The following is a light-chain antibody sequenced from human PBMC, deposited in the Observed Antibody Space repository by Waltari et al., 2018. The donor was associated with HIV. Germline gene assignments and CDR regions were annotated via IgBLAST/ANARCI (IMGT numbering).Light chain of an antibody. CDR3: QAWASGWV. CDR1: IAHTNYA. CDR2: VNSDGSY. V-gene: IGLV4-69*01. Sequence: QLVLTQAPSASASLGATVKLTCSLSIAHTNYAVAWHFQAPGKGPRFLVKVNSDGSYTSGDEIPDRFSGSTSGSEAYLTISSLQFDDEGAYYCQAWASGWVFGGGTRLSVL. J-gene: IGLJ3*02.